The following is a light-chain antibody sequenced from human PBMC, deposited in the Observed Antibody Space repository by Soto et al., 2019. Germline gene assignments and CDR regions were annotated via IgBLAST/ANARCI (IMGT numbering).Light chain of an antibody. CDR3: QQYFEWPPMT. J-gene: IGKJ1*01. Sequence: EVVMTQSPATLSVSPGERATLSCRASETVATNLAWYQQKPGQAPRLLIPGASTRAAGISDRFRGSGSGTEFTLTISSLRSEDSAIYYCQQYFEWPPMTFGQGTKVDI. V-gene: IGKV3-15*01. CDR2: GAS. CDR1: ETVATN.